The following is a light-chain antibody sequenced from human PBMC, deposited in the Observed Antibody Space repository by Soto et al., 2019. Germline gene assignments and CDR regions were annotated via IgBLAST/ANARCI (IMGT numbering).Light chain of an antibody. CDR3: QQYNDWPLT. J-gene: IGKJ1*01. V-gene: IGKV3-15*01. Sequence: EIVMTQSPATLSVSPGERVTLSCRASQSVSSNLAWYQQKPGQAPRLLLYGASTRATGIPARFSGNGSGTEFTLTISSLQSEDFEVYYCQQYNDWPLTFGQGTKVAIK. CDR1: QSVSSN. CDR2: GAS.